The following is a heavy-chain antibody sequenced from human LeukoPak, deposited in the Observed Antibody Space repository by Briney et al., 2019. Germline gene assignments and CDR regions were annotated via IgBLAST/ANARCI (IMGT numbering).Heavy chain of an antibody. D-gene: IGHD3-10*01. CDR1: GFTFSSYS. CDR3: ARGRSSPLWFGEANFDY. V-gene: IGHV3-48*02. CDR2: ISSSSSTI. Sequence: PGGSLRLSCAASGFTFSSYSMNWVRQAPGKGLEWVSYISSSSSTIYYADSVKGRFTISRDNAKNSLYLQMNSLRDEDTAVYYCARGRSSPLWFGEANFDYWGQGTLVTVSS. J-gene: IGHJ4*02.